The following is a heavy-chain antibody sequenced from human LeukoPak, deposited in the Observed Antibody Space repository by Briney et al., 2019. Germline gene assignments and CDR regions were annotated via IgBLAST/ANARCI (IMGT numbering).Heavy chain of an antibody. D-gene: IGHD6-19*01. Sequence: GGSLRLSPAASGFNFSAYYMHWVRPAPGEGVVWVSRINRDGTKTDYADSVKGRFTISRDNAKNTLYLQMNSLRVEDRAVYYCARDSAVADYWGQGTLVTVSS. J-gene: IGHJ4*02. CDR1: GFNFSAYY. CDR3: ARDSAVADY. V-gene: IGHV3-74*01. CDR2: INRDGTKT.